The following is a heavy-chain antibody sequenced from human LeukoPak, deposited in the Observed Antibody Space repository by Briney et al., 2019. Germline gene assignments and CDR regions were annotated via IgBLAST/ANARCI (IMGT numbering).Heavy chain of an antibody. V-gene: IGHV1-2*06. CDR3: AVADYGDYGKFDY. J-gene: IGHJ4*02. CDR2: INPNTGGT. CDR1: GYTFTGYY. Sequence: ASVKVSCKASGYTFTGYYLYWVRQAPGQGLELMGRINPNTGGTSYAQKFQGRVTLTRDTSISTAYKELSRLNSDDTAVYYCAVADYGDYGKFDYWGQGTLVTVSS. D-gene: IGHD4-17*01.